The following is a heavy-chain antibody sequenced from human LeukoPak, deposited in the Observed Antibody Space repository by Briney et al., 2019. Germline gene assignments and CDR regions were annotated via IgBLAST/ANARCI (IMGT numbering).Heavy chain of an antibody. CDR2: IYSGGST. CDR3: ARGAQYDFWSGYSLDY. J-gene: IGHJ4*02. Sequence: GGSLRLSCAASGFTVSSNYMSWVRQAPGKGLEWVSVIYSGGSTYYADSVKGRFTISRDNSKNTLYLQMNSLRAEDTAVYYCARGAQYDFWSGYSLDYWGQGTLVTVSS. D-gene: IGHD3-3*01. V-gene: IGHV3-53*01. CDR1: GFTVSSNY.